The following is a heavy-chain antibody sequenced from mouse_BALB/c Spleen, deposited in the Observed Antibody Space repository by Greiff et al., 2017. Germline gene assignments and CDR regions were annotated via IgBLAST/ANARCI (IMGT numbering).Heavy chain of an antibody. CDR1: GFNIKDYY. J-gene: IGHJ3*01. D-gene: IGHD2-1*01. V-gene: IGHV14-4*02. CDR3: NGNYRCAY. CDR2: LDPENGDT. Sequence: VQLQQSGAELVRSGASVKLSCTASGFNIKDYYMHWVKQRPEQGLEWIGWLDPENGDTEYAPKFQGKATMTADTSSNTAYLQLSSLTSEDTAVYYCNGNYRCAYGGQGTLVTVSA.